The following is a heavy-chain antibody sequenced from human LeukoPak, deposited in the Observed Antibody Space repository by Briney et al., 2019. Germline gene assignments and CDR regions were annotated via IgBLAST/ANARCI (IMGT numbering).Heavy chain of an antibody. D-gene: IGHD6-19*01. Sequence: GGSLRLSCAASGFTFNNYWMTWVRQAPGKGLEWVANIKQDGSEKYYVDSVKGRFTISRDNAKNSLYLQMDSLRAEDTAVYYCARGPRIAVVGPRIRRDEYFQDWGQGTLVTVSS. J-gene: IGHJ1*01. V-gene: IGHV3-7*01. CDR1: GFTFNNYW. CDR2: IKQDGSEK. CDR3: ARGPRIAVVGPRIRRDEYFQD.